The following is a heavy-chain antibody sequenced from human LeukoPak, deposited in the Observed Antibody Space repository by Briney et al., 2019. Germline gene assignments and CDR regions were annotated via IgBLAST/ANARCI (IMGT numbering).Heavy chain of an antibody. Sequence: PSETLSLTCTVSGGSISSSSFYWGWIRQPPGKGLEWIGSIYYSGSTYYNPSLKSRVTISVDTSKNQLSLQLSSVTAADTAVYYCAIPRGYSYGYGEDYWGQGTLVTVSS. V-gene: IGHV4-39*01. CDR3: AIPRGYSYGYGEDY. D-gene: IGHD5-18*01. CDR1: GGSISSSSFY. CDR2: IYYSGST. J-gene: IGHJ4*02.